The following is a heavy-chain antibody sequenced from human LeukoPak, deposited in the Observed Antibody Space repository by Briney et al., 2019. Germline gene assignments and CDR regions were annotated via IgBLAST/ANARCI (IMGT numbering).Heavy chain of an antibody. CDR3: AREASYLLWFADLFVWFDP. V-gene: IGHV1-3*01. CDR2: FNAGNGNT. D-gene: IGHD3-10*01. CDR1: GYTVTSYA. Sequence: GASVKVSCKASGYTVTSYAVHWVRRSPGQRLGWRGWFNAGNGNTECSKKYQCRITITRDTSASTAYMEFSSLRSEDTAVYYCAREASYLLWFADLFVWFDPWGQGRLVTVSS. J-gene: IGHJ5*02.